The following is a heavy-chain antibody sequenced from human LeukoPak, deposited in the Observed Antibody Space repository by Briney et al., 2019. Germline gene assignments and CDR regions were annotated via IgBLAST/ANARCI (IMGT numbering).Heavy chain of an antibody. CDR2: IIPIFGTA. D-gene: IGHD3-22*01. CDR3: ARDDSSGPSWYAFDI. CDR1: GGTFSSYA. Sequence: ASVKVSCKASGGTFSSYAISWVRQAPGQGLEWMGGIIPIFGTANYAQKFQGRVTITADESTSTAYMELSSLRSEDTAVYYCARDDSSGPSWYAFDIWGQGTMVTVSS. J-gene: IGHJ3*02. V-gene: IGHV1-69*13.